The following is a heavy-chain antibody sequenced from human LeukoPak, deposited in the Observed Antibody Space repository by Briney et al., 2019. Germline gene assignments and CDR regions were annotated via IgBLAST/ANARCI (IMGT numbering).Heavy chain of an antibody. Sequence: GGSLRLSCAASGLTFSSYGMHWVRQAPGKGLEWVAVISYDGSNKYYADSVKGRFTISRDNSKNTLYLQMNSLRAEDTAVYYCAKEEWELLPADYWGQGTLVTVSS. CDR1: GLTFSSYG. V-gene: IGHV3-30*18. D-gene: IGHD1-26*01. J-gene: IGHJ4*02. CDR2: ISYDGSNK. CDR3: AKEEWELLPADY.